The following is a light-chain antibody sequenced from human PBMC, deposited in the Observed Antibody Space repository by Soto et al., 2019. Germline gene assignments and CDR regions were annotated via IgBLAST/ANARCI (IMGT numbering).Light chain of an antibody. CDR2: AAS. V-gene: IGKV1-17*01. CDR1: QNIRSY. CDR3: QHYNSYSEA. J-gene: IGKJ1*01. Sequence: DIQMIQSQSSLSASVGDRVTISCRASQNIRSYVNWYQHKAGKAPKLLIYAASSLQSGVPSRFSGSGSGTEFTLTISSLQPDDFATYYCQHYNSYSEAFGQGTKVDIK.